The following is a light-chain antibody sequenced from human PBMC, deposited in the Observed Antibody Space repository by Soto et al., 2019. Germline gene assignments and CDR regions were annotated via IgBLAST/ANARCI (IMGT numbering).Light chain of an antibody. Sequence: DIQLTQSPSFLSASVGDTVTITCRASQGMSTYLAWYQQKPGKVPKLLIRSASTLQSGVPPRFSGGGSGTEFTLTISTLPPDVAGIYYWQQINGSQLAFGGGTNVEIK. CDR1: QGMSTY. J-gene: IGKJ4*01. CDR2: SAS. V-gene: IGKV1-9*01. CDR3: QQINGSQLA.